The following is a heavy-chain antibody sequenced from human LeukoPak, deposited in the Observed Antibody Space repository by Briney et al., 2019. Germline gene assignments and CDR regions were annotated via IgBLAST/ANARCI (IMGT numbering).Heavy chain of an antibody. CDR1: GFTFTSYW. CDR3: ARAVGSGDDYYYMDV. V-gene: IGHV3-7*01. J-gene: IGHJ6*03. Sequence: GGSLRLSCVASGFTFTSYWMSWVRQAPGKGLEWVANIKQDGSEKYYLDSLEGRFTISRDNAKNSLYLQMNSLRAEDTAVYYCARAVGSGDDYYYMDVWGKGTTVTISS. CDR2: IKQDGSEK. D-gene: IGHD3-10*01.